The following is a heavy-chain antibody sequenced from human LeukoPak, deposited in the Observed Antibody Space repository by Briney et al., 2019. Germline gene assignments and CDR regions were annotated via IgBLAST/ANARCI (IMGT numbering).Heavy chain of an antibody. CDR3: AREWANFDWHHFDY. CDR2: IWYDGSNK. CDR1: GFTFSSHG. V-gene: IGHV3-33*01. J-gene: IGHJ4*02. Sequence: QTGGSLRLSCAASGFTFSSHGMHWVRQAPGKGLEWVAVIWYDGSNKYYADSVKGRFTISRDNSKNTLYLQMNSLRAEDTAVYYCAREWANFDWHHFDYWGQGTLVTVSS. D-gene: IGHD3-9*01.